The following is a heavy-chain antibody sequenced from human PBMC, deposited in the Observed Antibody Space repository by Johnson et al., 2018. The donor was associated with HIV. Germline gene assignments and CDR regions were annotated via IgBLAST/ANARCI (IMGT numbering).Heavy chain of an antibody. CDR3: ARVQLLADDVFNI. Sequence: VQLVESGGGLVQPGGSLRLSCVGSGFTFSTNGMHWVRQAPGKGLVWVSRINSDGGSTSYADTVKGRFTISRDNAKNTLYLQMDSLGAEDTAVYYCARVQLLADDVFNIWGQGTMVTVSS. J-gene: IGHJ3*02. CDR2: INSDGGST. D-gene: IGHD3-10*01. V-gene: IGHV3-74*02. CDR1: GFTFSTNG.